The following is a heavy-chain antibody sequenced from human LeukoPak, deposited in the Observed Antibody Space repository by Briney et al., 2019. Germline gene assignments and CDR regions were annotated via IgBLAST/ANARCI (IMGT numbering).Heavy chain of an antibody. D-gene: IGHD3-16*02. V-gene: IGHV3-21*01. Sequence: GGSLRLSCAASGVTFSSYSMNWVRQAPGKGLEWVASISNSSSYIYYADPVKGRFTISRDNAQNSLYLQMNSLRAEDTAEYYCARVGMGELSPGGDYWGQGTLVTVPS. J-gene: IGHJ4*02. CDR2: ISNSSSYI. CDR3: ARVGMGELSPGGDY. CDR1: GVTFSSYS.